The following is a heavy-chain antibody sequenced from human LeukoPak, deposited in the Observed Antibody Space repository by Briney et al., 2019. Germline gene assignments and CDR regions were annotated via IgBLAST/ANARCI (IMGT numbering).Heavy chain of an antibody. V-gene: IGHV1-69*04. CDR2: IIPILGIA. CDR3: ARRTACSGGSCYSFHYYYGMDV. Sequence: SVKVSCKASGGTFSSYAISWARQAPGQGLEWMGRIIPILGIANYAQKFQGRVTITADKSTSTAYMELSSLRSEDTAVYYCARRTACSGGSCYSFHYYYGMDVWGQGTTVTVSS. D-gene: IGHD2-15*01. CDR1: GGTFSSYA. J-gene: IGHJ6*02.